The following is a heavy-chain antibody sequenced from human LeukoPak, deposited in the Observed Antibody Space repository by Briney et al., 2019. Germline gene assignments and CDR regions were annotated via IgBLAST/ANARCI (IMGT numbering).Heavy chain of an antibody. CDR2: ISGNGGNP. J-gene: IGHJ4*02. V-gene: IGHV3-23*01. CDR3: ARDLRAYYYDSSGYYAD. CDR1: GFTFSSYA. D-gene: IGHD3-22*01. Sequence: GGSLRLSCAASGFTFSSYAMTWVRQAPGKGLEWVSAISGNGGNPYYADSVKGRFTISRDNSKNTQYLQMNSLRAEDTAVYYCARDLRAYYYDSSGYYADWGQGTLVTVSS.